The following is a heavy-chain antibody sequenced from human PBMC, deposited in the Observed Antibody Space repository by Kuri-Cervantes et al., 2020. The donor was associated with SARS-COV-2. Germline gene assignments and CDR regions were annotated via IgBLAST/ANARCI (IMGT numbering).Heavy chain of an antibody. J-gene: IGHJ6*03. CDR3: AKHYYYYYYMDV. CDR1: GFTFSNYA. V-gene: IGHV3-30*07. Sequence: GESLKISCAASGFTFSNYAIHWVRQAPGKGLEWVALISYDGSDKNYADSVKGRFTISRDNSKNTLYLQMNSLRAEDTAVYYCAKHYYYYYYMDVWGKGTTVTVSS. CDR2: ISYDGSDK.